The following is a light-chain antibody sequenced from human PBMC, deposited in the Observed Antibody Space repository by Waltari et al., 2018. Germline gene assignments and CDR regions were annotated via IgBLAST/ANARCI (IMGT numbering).Light chain of an antibody. V-gene: IGLV3-21*02. CDR2: DDS. CDR3: QVWDETHDQAL. J-gene: IGLJ2*01. CDR1: TMRSKG. Sequence: SVLTQPPSVSVAPGQTASLICGGHTMRSKGVHWYQQKPGQAPVVVVYDDSDRPSGIPERFSGSNSGSAATLTITRVEAGDEADYYCQVWDETHDQALFGGGTKLTVL.